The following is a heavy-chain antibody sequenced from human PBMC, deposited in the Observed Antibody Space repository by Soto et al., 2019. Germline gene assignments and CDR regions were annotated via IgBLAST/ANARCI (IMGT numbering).Heavy chain of an antibody. Sequence: PGGSLRLSCAASGFTFSSYDMHWVRQATGKGLEWVSAIGTAGDTYYSGSVKGRFTISRENAKNSLYLQMNSLRAGDTAVYYCARASATIDAFDIWGQGTMVTVSS. V-gene: IGHV3-13*01. CDR2: IGTAGDT. D-gene: IGHD5-12*01. J-gene: IGHJ3*02. CDR3: ARASATIDAFDI. CDR1: GFTFSSYD.